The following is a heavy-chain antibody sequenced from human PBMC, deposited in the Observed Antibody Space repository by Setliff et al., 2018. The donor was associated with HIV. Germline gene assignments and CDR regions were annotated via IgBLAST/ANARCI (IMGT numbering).Heavy chain of an antibody. CDR3: ARTRALQSDNWSPFDK. CDR2: ISDSGSI. V-gene: IGHV4-39*07. D-gene: IGHD1-1*01. CDR1: GGSISSGIYY. J-gene: IGHJ4*02. Sequence: SETLSLTCTVSGGSISSGIYYWSWIRQSPRLGLEWIGDISDSGSITYNPSLKSRVAISVDTSKNQFSLKLLSVTAADTAVYFCARTRALQSDNWSPFDKWGQGSLVTSPQ.